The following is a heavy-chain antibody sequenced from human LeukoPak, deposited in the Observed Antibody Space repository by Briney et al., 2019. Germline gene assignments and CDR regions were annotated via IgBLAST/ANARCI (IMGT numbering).Heavy chain of an antibody. V-gene: IGHV4-59*01. J-gene: IGHJ4*02. CDR2: IYNSGST. CDR1: GGSISSYY. D-gene: IGHD1-26*01. CDR3: TRDRELGF. Sequence: SETLSLTCTVSGGSISSYYWNWIRQSPGKGLEWIGSIYNSGSTTYNTSLKSQVTISGDTSKNQFSLKLSSVTAADTAVYYCTRDRELGFWGQGTLVTVSS.